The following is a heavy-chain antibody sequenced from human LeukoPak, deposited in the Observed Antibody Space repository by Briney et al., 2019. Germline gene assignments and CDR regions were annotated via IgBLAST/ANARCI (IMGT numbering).Heavy chain of an antibody. D-gene: IGHD6-13*01. V-gene: IGHV4-34*01. J-gene: IGHJ6*03. CDR1: GGSFSGYY. Sequence: PSETLSLTCAVYGGSFSGYYWSWIRQPPGKGLEWIGEINHSGSTNYNPSLKSRVTISVDTSKNQFSLKLSSVTAADTAVYYCARHATRCIAAAGRKCYYYYMDVWGKGTTVTISS. CDR2: INHSGST. CDR3: ARHATRCIAAAGRKCYYYYMDV.